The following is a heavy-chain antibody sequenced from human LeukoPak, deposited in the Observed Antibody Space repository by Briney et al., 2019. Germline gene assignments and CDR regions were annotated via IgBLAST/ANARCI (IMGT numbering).Heavy chain of an antibody. J-gene: IGHJ4*02. Sequence: GGSLRLSCAASGFTFSSYAMSWVRQAPGKGLEWVSAISGSGGSTYYADSVKGRFTISRDNSKNTLYLQMNSLRAEDTAVYYCATLPGITMVRGSRDYWGQGTLVTVSS. CDR3: ATLPGITMVRGSRDY. D-gene: IGHD3-10*01. V-gene: IGHV3-23*01. CDR2: ISGSGGST. CDR1: GFTFSSYA.